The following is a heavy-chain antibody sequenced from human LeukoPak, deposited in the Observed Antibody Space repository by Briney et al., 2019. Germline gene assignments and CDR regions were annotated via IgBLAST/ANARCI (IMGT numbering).Heavy chain of an antibody. CDR1: GGSIRGYY. V-gene: IGHV4-59*12. J-gene: IGHJ6*03. CDR3: ATSRRSRSYYYMDV. CDR2: IYSSGST. Sequence: SETLSLTCNVSGGSIRGYYWSWIRQPPGKGLEWIGYIYSSGSTNYNPSLKSRVTMSVDTSKNQFSLQLNSVTPEDTAVYYCATSRRSRSYYYMDVWGKGTTVTVSS. D-gene: IGHD1-7*01.